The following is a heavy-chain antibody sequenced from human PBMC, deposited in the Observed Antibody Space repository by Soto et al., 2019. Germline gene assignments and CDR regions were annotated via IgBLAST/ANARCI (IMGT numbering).Heavy chain of an antibody. D-gene: IGHD6-19*01. CDR3: AKDLFWQWLALYDY. V-gene: IGHV3-23*01. CDR1: GFTFSSYA. CDR2: ISGSGGST. Sequence: GGSLRLSCAASGFTFSSYAMSWVRQAPGKGLEWVSAISGSGGSTYYADSVKGRFTISRDNSKNTLYLQMNSLRAEDTAVYYCAKDLFWQWLALYDYWGQGTLVTVSS. J-gene: IGHJ4*02.